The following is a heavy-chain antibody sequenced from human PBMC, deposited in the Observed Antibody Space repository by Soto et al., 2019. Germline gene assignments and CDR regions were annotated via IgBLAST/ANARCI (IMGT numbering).Heavy chain of an antibody. J-gene: IGHJ4*02. V-gene: IGHV3-21*01. Sequence: EVQLVESGGGLVKPGGSLRLSCAASGFTFSSYSMNWVRQAPGKGLEWVSSISSSSSYIYYADSVKGRFTISRDNAKNSLYLQMNSLRAEDTAVYYCARDHEKLVGATEFFDYWGQGTLVTVSS. D-gene: IGHD1-26*01. CDR3: ARDHEKLVGATEFFDY. CDR2: ISSSSSYI. CDR1: GFTFSSYS.